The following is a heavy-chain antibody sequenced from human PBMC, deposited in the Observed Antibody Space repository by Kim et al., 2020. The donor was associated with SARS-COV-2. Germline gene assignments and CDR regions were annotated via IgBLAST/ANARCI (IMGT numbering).Heavy chain of an antibody. Sequence: GESLKISCNGSGYSFTSYWIGWVRQMPGKGLEWMGIIYPGDSDTRYSPSFQGQVTISADKSISTAYLQWSSLKASDTAMYYCARQASHYDILTGYYLGGMDVWGQGTTVTVSS. CDR3: ARQASHYDILTGYYLGGMDV. J-gene: IGHJ6*02. CDR2: IYPGDSDT. CDR1: GYSFTSYW. D-gene: IGHD3-9*01. V-gene: IGHV5-51*01.